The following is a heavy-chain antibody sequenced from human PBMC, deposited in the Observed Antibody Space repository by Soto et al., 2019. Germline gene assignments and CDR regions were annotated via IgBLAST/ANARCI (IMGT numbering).Heavy chain of an antibody. CDR2: IDPSDSYT. J-gene: IGHJ4*02. CDR1: GYSFTTYW. CDR3: AGIAVAGAFDY. D-gene: IGHD6-19*01. Sequence: GESLKISCKGSGYSFTTYWINWVRQMPGKGLEWMGRIDPSDSYTNYSPSFQGHVTISADKSISTAYLQWSSLKASDTAMYYCAGIAVAGAFDYWGQGTLVPVSS. V-gene: IGHV5-10-1*01.